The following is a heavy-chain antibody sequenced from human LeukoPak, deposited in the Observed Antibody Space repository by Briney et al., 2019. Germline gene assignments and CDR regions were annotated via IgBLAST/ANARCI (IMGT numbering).Heavy chain of an antibody. V-gene: IGHV4-34*01. CDR1: GGSFSGYY. D-gene: IGHD3-9*01. CDR2: INHSGST. J-gene: IGHJ6*03. Sequence: SETLSLTCAVYGGSFSGYYWSWIRQPPGMSLEWIGEINHSGSTNYNPSLKSRVTISVDTSKNQFSLKLSSVTAADTAFFFQAEDGIRDFDWLEGDYYYYYMDVWGKGTTVTISS. CDR3: AEDGIRDFDWLEGDYYYYYMDV.